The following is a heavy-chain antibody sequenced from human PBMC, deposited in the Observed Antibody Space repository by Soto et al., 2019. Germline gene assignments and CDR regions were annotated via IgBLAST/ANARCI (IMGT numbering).Heavy chain of an antibody. D-gene: IGHD3-22*01. CDR2: IYYSGST. CDR1: GGSISSSSYY. CDR3: ARPNYYYDSSGYSYYFDY. V-gene: IGHV4-39*01. Sequence: ASETLSLTCTVSGGSISSSSYYWGWIRQPPGKGLEWIGSIYYSGSTYYNPSLKSRVTISVDTSKNQFSLKLSSVTAADTAVYYCARPNYYYDSSGYSYYFDYWGQGTLVTVSS. J-gene: IGHJ4*02.